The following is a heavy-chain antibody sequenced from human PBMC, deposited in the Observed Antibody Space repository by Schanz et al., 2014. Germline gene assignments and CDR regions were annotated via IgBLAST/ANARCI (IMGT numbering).Heavy chain of an antibody. CDR2: INPSGGST. Sequence: QVQLVQSGAEVKKPGASVRLSFEASGYTFTSYDINWVRQAPGQGLEWMGIINPSGGSTSYAQKFQGRVTMTRDTSTSTVYMELSSLRSEDTAVYYCARDGEAAAGCDYWGQGTLXTVSS. CDR3: ARDGEAAAGCDY. D-gene: IGHD6-13*01. V-gene: IGHV1-46*03. CDR1: GYTFTSYD. J-gene: IGHJ4*02.